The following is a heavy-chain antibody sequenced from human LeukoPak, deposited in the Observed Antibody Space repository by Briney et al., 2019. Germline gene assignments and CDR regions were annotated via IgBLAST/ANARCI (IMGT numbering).Heavy chain of an antibody. CDR1: GFTFSSYG. CDR2: IRYDGTIK. D-gene: IGHD2-15*01. J-gene: IGHJ4*02. Sequence: GGSLRLSCAASGFTFSSYGMHWVRQAPGKGLEWVAFIRYDGTIKYYADSVRGRFTISRDNSKNTLYLQMNSLRTEDMALYYCTNPPSAATAYWGQGTLVTVSS. V-gene: IGHV3-30*02. CDR3: TNPPSAATAY.